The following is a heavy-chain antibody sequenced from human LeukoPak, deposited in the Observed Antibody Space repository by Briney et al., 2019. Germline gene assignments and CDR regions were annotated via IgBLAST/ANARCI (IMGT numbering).Heavy chain of an antibody. CDR1: GGTFSSYA. CDR2: ISAYNGNT. V-gene: IGHV1-18*01. J-gene: IGHJ4*02. Sequence: ASVKVSCKASGGTFSSYAISWVRQAPGQGLEWMGWISAYNGNTNYAQKLQGRVTMTTDTSTSTACMELRSPRSDDTAVYYCARDRRLGELFPGDYWGQGTLVTVSS. CDR3: ARDRRLGELFPGDY. D-gene: IGHD3-16*01.